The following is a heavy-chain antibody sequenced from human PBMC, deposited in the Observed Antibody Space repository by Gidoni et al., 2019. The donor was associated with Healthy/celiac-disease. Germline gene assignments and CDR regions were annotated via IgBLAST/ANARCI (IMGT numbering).Heavy chain of an antibody. CDR1: GYTFTSYD. Sequence: QVQLVQSGAEVKQPGASVKVSCKASGYTFTSYDINWVRQATGQGLEWMGWMNPNSGNTGYAQKFQGRVTRTRNTSISTAYMELSSLRSEDTAVYYCARGGSTVTTGRYYYYGMDVWGQGTTVTVSS. J-gene: IGHJ6*02. D-gene: IGHD4-17*01. CDR3: ARGGSTVTTGRYYYYGMDV. CDR2: MNPNSGNT. V-gene: IGHV1-8*01.